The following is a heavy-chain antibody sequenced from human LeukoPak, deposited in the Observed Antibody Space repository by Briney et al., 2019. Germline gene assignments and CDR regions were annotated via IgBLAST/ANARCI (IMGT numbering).Heavy chain of an antibody. CDR3: ARGRRYCSGGSCYLYYFDY. CDR2: IYYSGST. CDR1: GGSISSSSYY. D-gene: IGHD2-15*01. Sequence: SETLSLTCTVSGGSISSSSYYWGWIRQPPGKGLEWIGSIYYSGSTYYNPSLKSRVTISVDTSKNQFSLKLSSVTAADTAVYYCARGRRYCSGGSCYLYYFDYWGQGTLVTVSS. V-gene: IGHV4-39*07. J-gene: IGHJ4*02.